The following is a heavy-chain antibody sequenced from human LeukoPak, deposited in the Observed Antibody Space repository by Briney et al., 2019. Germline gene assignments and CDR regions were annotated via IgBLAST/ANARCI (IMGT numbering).Heavy chain of an antibody. Sequence: GGSLRLSCAASGFTFSSYSMNWVRQAPRKGLEWVSSISSSSSYIYYADSVKGRFTISRDNAKNSLYLQMNSLRAEDTAVYYCARVEGFGELEYFDLWGRGTLVTVSS. CDR2: ISSSSSYI. CDR1: GFTFSSYS. CDR3: ARVEGFGELEYFDL. J-gene: IGHJ2*01. D-gene: IGHD3-10*01. V-gene: IGHV3-21*04.